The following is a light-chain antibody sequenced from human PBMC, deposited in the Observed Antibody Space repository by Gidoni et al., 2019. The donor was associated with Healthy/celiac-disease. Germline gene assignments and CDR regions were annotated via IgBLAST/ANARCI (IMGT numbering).Light chain of an antibody. J-gene: IGLJ3*02. Sequence: QAVLTQPSSLSASPGASASLTCTLRSGINVVTYRIYWYQQKPGSPPQYLLRYKSDSDKQQGSGVPGRFSGSKDASANAGILLISGLQSEDEADYYCMIWHSSAWVFGGGTKLTVL. CDR3: MIWHSSAWV. CDR1: SGINVVTYR. CDR2: YKSDSDK. V-gene: IGLV5-45*02.